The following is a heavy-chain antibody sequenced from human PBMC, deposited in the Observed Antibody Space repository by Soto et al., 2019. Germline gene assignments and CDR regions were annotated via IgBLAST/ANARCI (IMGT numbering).Heavy chain of an antibody. CDR1: GGSMSSHY. V-gene: IGHV4-59*11. D-gene: IGHD3-16*01. CDR2: ISYSGSS. Sequence: SETLSLTCTVSGGSMSSHYWTWLRQPPGKGLEWIEYISYSGSSYYNPSLKSRVTISADTSRNQFSLRLTSVIAADTAVYFCARADPDASVGFWGQGTLVTVLL. CDR3: ARADPDASVGF. J-gene: IGHJ4*02.